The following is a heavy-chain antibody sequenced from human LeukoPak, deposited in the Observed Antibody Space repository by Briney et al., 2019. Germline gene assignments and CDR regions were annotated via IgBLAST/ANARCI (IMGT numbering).Heavy chain of an antibody. Sequence: PSQTLSLTCTVSGGSISSGGYYWSWIRQHPGKGLEWIGYIYYSGSTYYNPSLKSRVTISVDTSKNRFSLKLSSVTAADTAVYYCARSVSCSGGSCYYNWFDPWGQGTLVTVSS. J-gene: IGHJ5*02. D-gene: IGHD2-15*01. V-gene: IGHV4-31*03. CDR2: IYYSGST. CDR1: GGSISSGGYY. CDR3: ARSVSCSGGSCYYNWFDP.